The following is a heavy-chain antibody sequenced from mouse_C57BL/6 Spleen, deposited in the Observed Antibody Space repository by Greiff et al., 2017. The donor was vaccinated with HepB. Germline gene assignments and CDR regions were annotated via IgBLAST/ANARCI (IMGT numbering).Heavy chain of an antibody. V-gene: IGHV14-4*01. D-gene: IGHD1-1*01. CDR1: GFNIKDDY. CDR2: IDPENGDT. CDR3: TIYYYGSSYWYFDV. Sequence: EVKLQESGAELVRPGASVKLSCTASGFNIKDDYMHWVKQRPEQGLEWIGWIDPENGDTEYASKFQGKATITADTSSNTAYLQLSSLTSEDTAVYYCTIYYYGSSYWYFDVWGTGTTVTVSS. J-gene: IGHJ1*03.